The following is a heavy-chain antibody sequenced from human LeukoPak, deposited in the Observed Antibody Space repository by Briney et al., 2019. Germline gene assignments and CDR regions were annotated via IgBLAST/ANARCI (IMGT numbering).Heavy chain of an antibody. CDR1: GGSISSSSYY. Sequence: SETLSLTCTVSGGSISSSSYYWGWIRQPPGKGLEWIGRIDTSGSTNYNPSLKSRVTMSVDTSKNQFSLKLTSVTAADTAMYYCAREGLTYYDVLTGYYNLYYFEYWGQGALVTVSS. CDR3: AREGLTYYDVLTGYYNLYYFEY. V-gene: IGHV4-39*07. J-gene: IGHJ4*02. D-gene: IGHD3-9*01. CDR2: IDTSGST.